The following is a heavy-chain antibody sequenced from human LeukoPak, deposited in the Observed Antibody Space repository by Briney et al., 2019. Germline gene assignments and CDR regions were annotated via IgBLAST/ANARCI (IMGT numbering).Heavy chain of an antibody. Sequence: GGSLRLSCAASGFTFSAYWMHWVRQATGTGVLWVSRIHKDGHNTWYADSVTGRFTISRDNAKNTVYLQLNSLRVEDTAVYYCARESEAAGTYYLDHWGQGNLVTVSS. D-gene: IGHD6-25*01. J-gene: IGHJ4*02. CDR1: GFTFSAYW. CDR3: ARESEAAGTYYLDH. CDR2: IHKDGHNT. V-gene: IGHV3-74*01.